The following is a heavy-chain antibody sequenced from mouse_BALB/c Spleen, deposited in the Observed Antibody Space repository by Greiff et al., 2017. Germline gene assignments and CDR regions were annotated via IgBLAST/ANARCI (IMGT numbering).Heavy chain of an antibody. CDR3: ARDNYVFAY. CDR1: GYSITSGYF. J-gene: IGHJ3*01. V-gene: IGHV3-6*02. Sequence: EVKLQESGPGLVKPSQSLSLTCSVTGYSITSGYFWNWIRQFPGNKLEWMGYISYDGSNNYNPSLKNRISIARDTSKNQFFLKLNSVTTEDTATYYCARDNYVFAYWGQGTLVTVSA. D-gene: IGHD2-1*01. CDR2: ISYDGSN.